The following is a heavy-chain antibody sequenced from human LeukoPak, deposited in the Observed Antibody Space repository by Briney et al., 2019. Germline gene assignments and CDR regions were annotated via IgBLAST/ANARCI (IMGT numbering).Heavy chain of an antibody. J-gene: IGHJ4*02. Sequence: GGSLRLSCAASGFTLTSYWMTWVRQAPGKGLEWVANINQDGSDKYYVDPVKGRFTISRDNAKNSLYLQMNSLRVEDTAVYYCARDRSLGCDHWGQGTLVTVSS. CDR3: ARDRSLGCDH. CDR2: INQDGSDK. D-gene: IGHD1-26*01. V-gene: IGHV3-7*03. CDR1: GFTLTSYW.